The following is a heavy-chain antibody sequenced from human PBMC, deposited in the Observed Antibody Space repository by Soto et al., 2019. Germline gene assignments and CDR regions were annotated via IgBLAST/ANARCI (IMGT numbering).Heavy chain of an antibody. CDR1: GYTFTSYY. CDR3: AINRDTNYDSSGYYYGPGYFQH. CDR2: INPSGGST. D-gene: IGHD3-22*01. Sequence: GASVKVSCKASGYTFTSYYMHWVRQAPGQGLEWMGIINPSGGSTSYAQKFQGRVTMTRDTSTSTVYMELSSLRSEDTAVYYCAINRDTNYDSSGYYYGPGYFQHWGQGTLVTVSS. V-gene: IGHV1-46*01. J-gene: IGHJ1*01.